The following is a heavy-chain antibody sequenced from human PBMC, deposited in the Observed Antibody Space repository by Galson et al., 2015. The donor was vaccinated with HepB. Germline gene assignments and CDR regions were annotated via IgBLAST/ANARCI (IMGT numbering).Heavy chain of an antibody. CDR2: IRYDGSNK. CDR3: AKDISAAAEGLGGAFDI. Sequence: SLRLSCAASGFTFSSYGMHWVRQAPGKGLEWVAFIRYDGSNKYYADSVKGRFTISRDNSKNTLYLQMNSLRAEDTAVYYCAKDISAAAEGLGGAFDIWGQGTMVTVSS. V-gene: IGHV3-30*02. CDR1: GFTFSSYG. D-gene: IGHD6-13*01. J-gene: IGHJ3*02.